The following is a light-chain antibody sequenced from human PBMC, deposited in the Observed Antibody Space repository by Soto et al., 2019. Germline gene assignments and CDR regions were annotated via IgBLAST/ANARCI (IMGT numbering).Light chain of an antibody. CDR3: QQYGGTPPIT. CDR1: QKISSRY. J-gene: IGKJ5*01. Sequence: EMVLTQSPGTLSLSPGERDTLSCRASQKISSRYLAWYLQKPGQAPRFLIYGASSRATGIPDRFSGSGSGTDFTLTISRLEPEDFAVYYCQQYGGTPPITFGQGTRLEIK. CDR2: GAS. V-gene: IGKV3-20*01.